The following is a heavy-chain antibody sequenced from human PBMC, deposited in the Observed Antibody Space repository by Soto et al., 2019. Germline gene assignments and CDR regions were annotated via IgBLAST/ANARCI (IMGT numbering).Heavy chain of an antibody. CDR2: IWYDGSNK. Sequence: GSLRLSCTASGFTFSSYGMHWVRQAPGKGLEWVAVIWYDGSNKYYADSVKGRFTISRDNSKNTLYLQMNSLRAEDTAVYYCARAEYSSSWTGYYYYYMDVWGKVTTVTVSS. J-gene: IGHJ6*03. CDR1: GFTFSSYG. CDR3: ARAEYSSSWTGYYYYYMDV. V-gene: IGHV3-33*01. D-gene: IGHD6-13*01.